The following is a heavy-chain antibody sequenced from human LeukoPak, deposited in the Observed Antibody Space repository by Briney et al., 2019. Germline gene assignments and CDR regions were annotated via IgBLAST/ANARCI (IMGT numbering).Heavy chain of an antibody. J-gene: IGHJ4*02. CDR1: GFAFSSYW. CDR3: ARDLFVS. Sequence: QPGGSLRLSCAASGFAFSSYWVHWVRQAPGKGLVWVSRISRDGDNTDYADSVKGRFTISRDNAKNTLYLLLNSLRAEDTAVYFCARDLFVSWGQGTLVTVSS. V-gene: IGHV3-74*01. CDR2: ISRDGDNT.